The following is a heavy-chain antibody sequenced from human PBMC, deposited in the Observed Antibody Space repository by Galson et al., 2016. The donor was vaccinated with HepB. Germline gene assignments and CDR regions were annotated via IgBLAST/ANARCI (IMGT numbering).Heavy chain of an antibody. CDR2: IRGDGIVS. CDR3: SREMTGSYFD. J-gene: IGHJ4*02. V-gene: IGHV3-7*01. D-gene: IGHD3-10*01. CDR1: GFTFNAHW. Sequence: SLRLSCAASGFTFNAHWMNWVRQAPGKGLEWVANIRGDGIVSYYAESVRCRFTLSRDNAKNSLYLQMNGLRVDETAVYYCSREMTGSYFDWGQGTLVTVSS.